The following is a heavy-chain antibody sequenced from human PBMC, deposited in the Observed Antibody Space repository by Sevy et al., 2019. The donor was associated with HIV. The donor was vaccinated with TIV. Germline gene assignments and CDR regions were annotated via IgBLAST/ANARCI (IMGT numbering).Heavy chain of an antibody. CDR3: AKQPSFPYYDFWSGYYTPHEVFDY. D-gene: IGHD3-3*01. CDR1: GFTFSSYA. J-gene: IGHJ4*02. Sequence: GGSLRLSCAASGFTFSSYAMSWVRQAPGKGLEWVSAISGSGGSTYYADSVKGRFTISRANSKKTLYLQMNSLRAEDTDVYYCAKQPSFPYYDFWSGYYTPHEVFDYWGQGTLVTVSS. CDR2: ISGSGGST. V-gene: IGHV3-23*01.